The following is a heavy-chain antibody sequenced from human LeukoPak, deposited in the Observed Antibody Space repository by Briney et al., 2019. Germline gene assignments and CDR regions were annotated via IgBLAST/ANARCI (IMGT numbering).Heavy chain of an antibody. CDR2: IYTSGGT. Sequence: SETLSLTCTVSGGSISSYYWSWIRQPAGKGLEWIGRIYTSGGTNYNPSLTSRVTMSVDTSKNQFSLKLSSVTAADTAVYYCASHFTVTKIGAFDIWGQGTMVTVSS. V-gene: IGHV4-4*07. D-gene: IGHD4-17*01. CDR3: ASHFTVTKIGAFDI. J-gene: IGHJ3*02. CDR1: GGSISSYY.